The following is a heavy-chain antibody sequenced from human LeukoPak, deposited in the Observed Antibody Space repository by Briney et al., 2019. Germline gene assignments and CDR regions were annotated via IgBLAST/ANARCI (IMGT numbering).Heavy chain of an antibody. J-gene: IGHJ4*02. V-gene: IGHV4-31*03. CDR3: ASYGDKTVGY. CDR2: IYYSGTT. D-gene: IGHD4-17*01. Sequence: SETLSLTCTVSGGSISNGDYYWTWIRQHPGKGLEWIGYIYYSGTTYYNPSLKSRVTISVDTSKNQFSLKLSSATAADTAVYYCASYGDKTVGYWGQGTLVTVSS. CDR1: GGSISNGDYY.